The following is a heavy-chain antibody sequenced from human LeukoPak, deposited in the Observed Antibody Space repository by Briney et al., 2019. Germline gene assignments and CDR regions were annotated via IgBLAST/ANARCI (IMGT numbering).Heavy chain of an antibody. Sequence: GGSLRLSCAGSGITFSSYWMHWVRQAPGKGLVWVARINSDGRSTNYADSVKGRFTISRDNAKNTLYLQMNSLRAEDTAAYYCARSAYPGNSVMEDWGRGTLVSVSS. CDR3: ARSAYPGNSVMED. D-gene: IGHD4-23*01. CDR2: INSDGRST. CDR1: GITFSSYW. J-gene: IGHJ4*02. V-gene: IGHV3-74*01.